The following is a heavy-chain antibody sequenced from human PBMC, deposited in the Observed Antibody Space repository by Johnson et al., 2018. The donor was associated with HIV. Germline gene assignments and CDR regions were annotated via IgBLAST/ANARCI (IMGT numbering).Heavy chain of an antibody. D-gene: IGHD1-26*01. J-gene: IGHJ3*01. CDR3: AKVFGELPDAFDL. Sequence: VQLVESGGGLLQPGGSLRLSCVASGFTFSTYPMSWVRQAPGKGLEWVSTISKSGDKTYYADSVKGRFTISRDNSKKNLYLQMNSLRAADTAVYYCAKVFGELPDAFDLWGPGPLVTVSS. CDR1: GFTFSTYP. CDR2: ISKSGDKT. V-gene: IGHV3-23*04.